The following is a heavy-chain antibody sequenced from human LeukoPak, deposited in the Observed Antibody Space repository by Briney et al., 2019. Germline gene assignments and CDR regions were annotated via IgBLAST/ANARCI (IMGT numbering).Heavy chain of an antibody. Sequence: PSETLSLTCTVSGGSISSYYWSRIRQPPGKGLEWIGYIYYSGSTNYNPSLKSRVTISVDTSKNQFSLKLSSVTAADTAVYYCARSTIYGSGSYNFDYWGQGTLVTVSS. CDR3: ARSTIYGSGSYNFDY. CDR2: IYYSGST. J-gene: IGHJ4*02. CDR1: GGSISSYY. V-gene: IGHV4-59*01. D-gene: IGHD3-10*01.